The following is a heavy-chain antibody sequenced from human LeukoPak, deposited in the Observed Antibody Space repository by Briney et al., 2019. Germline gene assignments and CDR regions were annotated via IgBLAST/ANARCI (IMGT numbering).Heavy chain of an antibody. CDR2: ISSSSSYI. CDR1: GFTFSSYS. J-gene: IGHJ4*02. V-gene: IGHV3-21*01. CDR3: ARFRTDYDILTGPFDY. Sequence: GGSLRLSCAASGFTFSSYSMNWVRQAPGKGLEWVSSISSSSSYIYYAGSVKGRFTISRDNAKNLLYLQMNSLRAEDTAVYYCARFRTDYDILTGPFDYWGQGTLVTVSS. D-gene: IGHD3-9*01.